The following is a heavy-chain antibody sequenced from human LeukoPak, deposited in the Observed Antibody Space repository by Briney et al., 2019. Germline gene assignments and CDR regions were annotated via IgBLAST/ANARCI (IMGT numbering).Heavy chain of an antibody. V-gene: IGHV3-9*01. D-gene: IGHD6-19*01. CDR1: GFTFDDYA. CDR2: ISWNSGSI. Sequence: GGSLRLSCAASGFTFDDYAMHWVRQAPGKGLEWVSGISWNSGSIGYADSVKGRFTISRDNAKNSLYLQMNSLRAEDTALYYCAKDPRPMIAVAGTTLDYWGQGTLVTVSP. CDR3: AKDPRPMIAVAGTTLDY. J-gene: IGHJ4*02.